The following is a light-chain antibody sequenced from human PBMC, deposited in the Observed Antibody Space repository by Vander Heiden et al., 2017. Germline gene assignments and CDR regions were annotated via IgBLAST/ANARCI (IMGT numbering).Light chain of an antibody. J-gene: IGLJ3*02. CDR1: SLRSYS. V-gene: IGLV3-19*01. CDR2: GKN. CDR3: NARDSSGNHLGV. Sequence: SSELTQDPAVSVALGQTVRITCQGDSLRSYSASWYQQKPGQAPVLVISGKNNRPSGIPDRFSCSSSGNTASFTITGAQAEDEADDYCNARDSSGNHLGVFGGGTKLTVL.